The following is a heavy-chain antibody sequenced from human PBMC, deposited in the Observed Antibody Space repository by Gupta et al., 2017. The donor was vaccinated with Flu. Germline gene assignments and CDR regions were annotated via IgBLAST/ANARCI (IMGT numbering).Heavy chain of an antibody. CDR1: GFTFSSYG. Sequence: GVQPGRSLRLSCAASGFTFSSYGMHWVRQAPGKGLEWVAVISYDGSNKYYADSVKGRFTISRDNSKNTLYLQMNSLRAEDTAVYYCAKEGPYSSSPRRGDYYYYGMDVWGQGTTVTVSS. D-gene: IGHD6-6*01. CDR2: ISYDGSNK. CDR3: AKEGPYSSSPRRGDYYYYGMDV. V-gene: IGHV3-30*18. J-gene: IGHJ6*02.